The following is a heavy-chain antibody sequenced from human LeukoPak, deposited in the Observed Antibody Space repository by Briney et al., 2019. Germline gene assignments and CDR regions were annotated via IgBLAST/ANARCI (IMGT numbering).Heavy chain of an antibody. D-gene: IGHD2-2*03. CDR3: ARMSGYCSSTSCYSWFDP. J-gene: IGHJ5*02. CDR2: INPNSGGT. CDR1: GYTSTGYY. V-gene: IGHV1-2*02. Sequence: ASVKVSCKASGYTSTGYYMHWVRQAPGQGLGWMGWINPNSGGTNYAQKFQGRVTMTRDTSISTAYMELSRLRSDDTAVYYCARMSGYCSSTSCYSWFDPWGQGTLVTVSS.